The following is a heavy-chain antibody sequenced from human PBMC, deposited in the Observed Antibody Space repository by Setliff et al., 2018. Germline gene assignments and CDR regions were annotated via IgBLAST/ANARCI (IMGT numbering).Heavy chain of an antibody. CDR3: ARGGMAAAGRKGVFEY. J-gene: IGHJ4*02. CDR2: IHTGGGSA. D-gene: IGHD6-13*01. V-gene: IGHV1-46*01. CDR1: GYSFTGYY. Sequence: ASVKVSCKASGYSFTGYYMHWVRQAPGQGLEWMGIIHTGGGSASYAQKFQGRVTMTSDTSTSTVYMELNIVTSDDTATYYCARGGMAAAGRKGVFEYWGQGSQVTVSS.